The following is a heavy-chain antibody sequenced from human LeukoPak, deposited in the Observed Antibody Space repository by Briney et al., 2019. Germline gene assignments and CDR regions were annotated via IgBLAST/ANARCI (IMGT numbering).Heavy chain of an antibody. J-gene: IGHJ6*02. Sequence: SQSLSLTCAVYGGSFTSYSWSCIRPPPGKGLEWIGEINHSGSNNSHPSLQSRVTISVDTTKNQFSLKLSAVTAADTAVYYCARGMARSSRYCYYGMDVWGQGTTVTVSS. CDR3: ARGMARSSRYCYYGMDV. D-gene: IGHD5-24*01. CDR2: INHSGSN. CDR1: GGSFTSYS. V-gene: IGHV4-34*01.